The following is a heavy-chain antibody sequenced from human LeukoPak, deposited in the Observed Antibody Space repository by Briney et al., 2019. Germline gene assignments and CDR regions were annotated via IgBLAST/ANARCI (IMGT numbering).Heavy chain of an antibody. J-gene: IGHJ4*02. Sequence: GGSLRLSCAASGFTFSSYGMNWVRQAPGKGLEWVSSISSSSSYVYYADSVKGRFTISRDNAKNSLYLQMNSLRAEDTAVYYCARVQYYYGSGSWDYWGQGTLVTVSS. CDR3: ARVQYYYGSGSWDY. V-gene: IGHV3-21*01. D-gene: IGHD3-10*01. CDR2: ISSSSSYV. CDR1: GFTFSSYG.